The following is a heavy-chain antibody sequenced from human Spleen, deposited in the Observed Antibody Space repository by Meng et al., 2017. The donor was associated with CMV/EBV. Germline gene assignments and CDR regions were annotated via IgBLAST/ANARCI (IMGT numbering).Heavy chain of an antibody. Sequence: GESLKISCAASGFTFSGSAMHWVRQASGKGLEWVGRIRSKANTYATAYGESVKGRSTISRDNSKNRLYLQMNSLRAEDTAVYYCAKGGGTGKYYFYGLDVWGQGTTVTVSS. V-gene: IGHV3-73*01. CDR3: AKGGGTGKYYFYGLDV. CDR1: GFTFSGSA. CDR2: IRSKANTYAT. J-gene: IGHJ6*02. D-gene: IGHD1-14*01.